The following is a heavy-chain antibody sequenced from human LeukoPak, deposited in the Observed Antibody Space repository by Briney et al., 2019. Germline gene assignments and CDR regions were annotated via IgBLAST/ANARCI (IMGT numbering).Heavy chain of an antibody. CDR2: IIPIFGTA. V-gene: IGHV1-69*13. CDR1: GGTFSSYA. D-gene: IGHD6-19*01. Sequence: SVKVSCKASGGTFSSYAISWVRQAPGQGLEWMGGIIPIFGTANYAQKFQGRVTITADESTSTAYMELSSLRSEDTAVYYCARVMAVAGTFDYWGQGTLVTVSS. J-gene: IGHJ4*02. CDR3: ARVMAVAGTFDY.